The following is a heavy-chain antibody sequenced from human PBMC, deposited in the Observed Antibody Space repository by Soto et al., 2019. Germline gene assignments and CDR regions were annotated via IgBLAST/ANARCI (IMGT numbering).Heavy chain of an antibody. CDR2: VYFNGNT. D-gene: IGHD3-16*01. CDR1: AASFSKYY. CDR3: ASVTFGGVVLAH. J-gene: IGHJ4*02. Sequence: SETLSLTCTVSAASFSKYYWTWIRQPPGKGLEWIGYVYFNGNTNYNPSLKRRVSISIDSSKNQISLTLNSVTAADTAVYYCASVTFGGVVLAHWGQGTLVTVSS. V-gene: IGHV4-59*01.